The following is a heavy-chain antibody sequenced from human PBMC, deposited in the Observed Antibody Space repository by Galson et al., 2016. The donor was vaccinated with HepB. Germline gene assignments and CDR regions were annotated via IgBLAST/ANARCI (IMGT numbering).Heavy chain of an antibody. CDR2: DSMDGRRK. CDR1: GFTFSHRG. J-gene: IGHJ4*02. D-gene: IGHD2/OR15-2a*01. CDR3: AKRHEYCPPVGCSVDY. V-gene: IGHV3-30*18. Sequence: SLRLSCAASGFTFSHRGMHWVRQAPGKGLEWVAADSMDGRRKFYSDSVKGRFTISRDNSNNMLFLQMDSLRPDDTAVYYCAKRHEYCPPVGCSVDYWGQGTLVSVSS.